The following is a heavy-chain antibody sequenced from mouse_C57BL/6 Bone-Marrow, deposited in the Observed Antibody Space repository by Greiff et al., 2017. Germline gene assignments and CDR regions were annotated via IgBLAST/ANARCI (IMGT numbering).Heavy chain of an antibody. CDR1: GFNIKNTY. CDR2: IDPANGNT. V-gene: IGHV14-3*01. CDR3: ARSGDGYYPYYFDY. D-gene: IGHD2-3*01. Sequence: VQLQQSVAELVRPGASVKLSCTASGFNIKNTYMHWVKQRPEQGLEWIVRIDPANGNTKYAPKLQGKATIPAEPSSNTAYLQLSSLTSEDTAIYYCARSGDGYYPYYFDYWGQGTTLTVSS. J-gene: IGHJ2*01.